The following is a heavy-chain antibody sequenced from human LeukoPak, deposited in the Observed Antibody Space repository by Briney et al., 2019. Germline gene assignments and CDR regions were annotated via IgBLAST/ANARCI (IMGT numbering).Heavy chain of an antibody. D-gene: IGHD6-13*01. V-gene: IGHV1-69*04. CDR1: GGTFSSYA. J-gene: IGHJ5*02. Sequence: ASVKVSCKASGGTFSSYAISWVRQAPGQGLEWMGRIIPIFGIANYARKFQGRVTITADKSTSTAYMELSSLRSEDTAVYYCASLYSSTAGGPNWFDPWGQGTLVTVSS. CDR3: ASLYSSTAGGPNWFDP. CDR2: IIPIFGIA.